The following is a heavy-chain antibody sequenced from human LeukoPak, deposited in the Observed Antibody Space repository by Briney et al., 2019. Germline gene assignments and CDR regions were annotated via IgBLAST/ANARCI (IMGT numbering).Heavy chain of an antibody. CDR2: INPSGGST. CDR1: GYTFTSYY. J-gene: IGHJ6*02. D-gene: IGHD5-18*01. V-gene: IGHV1-46*01. CDR3: ARESTAMVTYYYYYGMDV. Sequence: ASVSVSCKASGYTFTSYYMHWVRQAPGQGLEWMGVINPSGGSTSYAQKFQGRVTMTRDTSTSTVYMELSSLRSEDTAVYYCARESTAMVTYYYYYGMDVWGQGTTVTVSS.